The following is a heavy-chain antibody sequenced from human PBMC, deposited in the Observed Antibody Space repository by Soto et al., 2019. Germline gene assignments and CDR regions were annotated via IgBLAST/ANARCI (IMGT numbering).Heavy chain of an antibody. CDR1: GYTFSNNN. J-gene: IGHJ4*02. D-gene: IGHD3-10*01. V-gene: IGHV1-8*02. CDR2: MNPNSGNT. CDR3: AREDYYGSGSYDY. Sequence: GASVKVSCKASGYTFSNNNINWVRQATGQGLEWMGWMNPNSGNTGYAQKFQGRVTMTRDTPISTAYMELRSLRSEDTAVYYCAREDYYGSGSYDYWGQGTRVTVSS.